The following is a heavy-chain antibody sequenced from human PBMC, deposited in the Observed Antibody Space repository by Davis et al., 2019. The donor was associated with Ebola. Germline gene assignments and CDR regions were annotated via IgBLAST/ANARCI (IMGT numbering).Heavy chain of an antibody. CDR1: GYTVGSDF. V-gene: IGHV3-53*01. CDR3: VTHSTTNWYAGFER. D-gene: IGHD2-2*01. Sequence: GGSLRLSCSASGYTVGSDFMIWARQAPGKGLEWLSMLHSVSGIFYADSVRGRFTISADTSKNTLYLQMNSLRDEDTAVYYCVTHSTTNWYAGFERWGQGTTVTVSS. J-gene: IGHJ6*02. CDR2: LHSVSGI.